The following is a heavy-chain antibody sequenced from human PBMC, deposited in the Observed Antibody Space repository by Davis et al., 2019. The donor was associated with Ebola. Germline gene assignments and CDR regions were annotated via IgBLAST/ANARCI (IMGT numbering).Heavy chain of an antibody. Sequence: GESLKISCAASGFTFSDYYMSWIRQAPGKGLEWVSYISSSGSTIYYADSVKGRFTISRDNAKNSLYLQMNSLRAEDTAVYYCAREGGSGWYFQLGYWGQGTLVTVSS. CDR3: AREGGSGWYFQLGY. J-gene: IGHJ4*02. CDR1: GFTFSDYY. CDR2: ISSSGSTI. V-gene: IGHV3-11*04. D-gene: IGHD6-19*01.